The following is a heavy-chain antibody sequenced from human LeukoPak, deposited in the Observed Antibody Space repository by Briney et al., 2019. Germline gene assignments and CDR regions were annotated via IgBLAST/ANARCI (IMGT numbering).Heavy chain of an antibody. Sequence: GESLKFSCKGSGYSFTSYWIGWVRQMPGKGLEWMGIIYPGDSDTRYSPSFQGQVTISADKSISTAYLHWSSLEASDTGIYFCARQASPDSDAFDMWGQGTMVAVSA. CDR3: ARQASPDSDAFDM. CDR1: GYSFTSYW. CDR2: IYPGDSDT. J-gene: IGHJ3*02. V-gene: IGHV5-51*01. D-gene: IGHD1-14*01.